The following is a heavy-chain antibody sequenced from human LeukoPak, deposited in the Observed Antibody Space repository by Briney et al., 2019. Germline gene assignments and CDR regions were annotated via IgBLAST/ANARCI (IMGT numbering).Heavy chain of an antibody. CDR2: MNPNSGNT. CDR1: GYTFTSYD. Sequence: ASVKVSCKASGYTFTSYDIDWVQQATGQGLEWMGWMNPNSGNTGYAQKFQGRVTMTRNTSISTAYMELSSLRSEDTAVYYCARGVRYRYCSGGSCYRGGYYYYYMDVWGKGTTVTVSS. D-gene: IGHD2-15*01. CDR3: ARGVRYRYCSGGSCYRGGYYYYYMDV. V-gene: IGHV1-8*01. J-gene: IGHJ6*03.